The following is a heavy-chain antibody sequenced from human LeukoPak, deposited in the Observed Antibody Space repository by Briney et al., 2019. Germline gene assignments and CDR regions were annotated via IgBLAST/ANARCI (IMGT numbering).Heavy chain of an antibody. Sequence: GGSLRLSCAASGFTFSSYGMHWVRQAPGKGLEWVSYISSSGTTIYYADSVKGRFTISRDNSKNTLYLQMNSLRAEDTAVYYCARDRGSGWYDYWGQGTLVTVSS. V-gene: IGHV3-48*01. D-gene: IGHD6-19*01. CDR2: ISSSGTTI. CDR3: ARDRGSGWYDY. CDR1: GFTFSSYG. J-gene: IGHJ4*02.